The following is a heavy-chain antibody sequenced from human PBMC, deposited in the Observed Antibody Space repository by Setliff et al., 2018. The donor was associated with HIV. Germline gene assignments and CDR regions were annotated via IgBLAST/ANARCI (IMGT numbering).Heavy chain of an antibody. Sequence: ASVKVSCKASGYTFSGYGISWVRQAPGQGLQWVGWISDYNGNTHYAQNVQGRVTMTTDTSTNTAYMDLRSLRSDDTAVYYCTKDGLAAGARAFDIWGQGTMVTVSS. CDR3: TKDGLAAGARAFDI. D-gene: IGHD6-13*01. CDR2: ISDYNGNT. V-gene: IGHV1-18*01. J-gene: IGHJ3*02. CDR1: GYTFSGYG.